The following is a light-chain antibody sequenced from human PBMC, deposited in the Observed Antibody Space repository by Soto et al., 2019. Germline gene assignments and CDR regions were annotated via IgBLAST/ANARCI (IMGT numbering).Light chain of an antibody. V-gene: IGKV3-11*01. CDR1: QSVDNY. Sequence: EIVLTQSPATLSLSPGERATLSCRASQSVDNYLAWYQQQPGQAPRLLIYDASNSATGIPARFSGSGSGTDFTLTISSLEPEDFAVYYCQQRSNWPPLTFGGGTKVEIE. J-gene: IGKJ4*01. CDR3: QQRSNWPPLT. CDR2: DAS.